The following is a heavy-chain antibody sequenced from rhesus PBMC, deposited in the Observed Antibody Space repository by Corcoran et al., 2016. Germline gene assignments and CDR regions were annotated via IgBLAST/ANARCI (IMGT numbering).Heavy chain of an antibody. CDR3: ARGTGLYGLDA. CDR1: GGSISGNY. J-gene: IGHJ6*01. V-gene: IGHV4-173*01. Sequence: QLQLQESGPGLMKPSETLSLTCAVSGGSISGNYGSWIRQPPGKGLVWFGRISGSGGSTYHNPSLKSRVTISTDPSKNQVSLKLSSVTAADTAVYYCARGTGLYGLDAWGQGVVVTVSS. CDR2: ISGSGGST. D-gene: IGHD2-15*01.